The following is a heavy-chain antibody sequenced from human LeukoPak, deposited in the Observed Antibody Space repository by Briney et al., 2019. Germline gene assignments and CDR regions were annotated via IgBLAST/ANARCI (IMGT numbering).Heavy chain of an antibody. V-gene: IGHV1-69*04. CDR3: ARDAAYGDYGRARNWFDP. Sequence: SVKVSCKASGGTFSSYAISWVRQAPGQGLGWMGRIIPILGIANYAQKFQGRVTITADKSTSTAYMELSSLRSEDTAVYYCARDAAYGDYGRARNWFDPWGQGTLVTVSS. CDR1: GGTFSSYA. CDR2: IIPILGIA. J-gene: IGHJ5*02. D-gene: IGHD4-17*01.